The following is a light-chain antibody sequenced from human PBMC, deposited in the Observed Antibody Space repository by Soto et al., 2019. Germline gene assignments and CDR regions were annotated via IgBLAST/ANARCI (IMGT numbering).Light chain of an antibody. CDR2: DVS. V-gene: IGLV2-11*01. CDR1: SSDVGSYNL. Sequence: QSALTQPASVSGSPGQSITISCTGTSSDVGSYNLVSWYQQHPGKAPKLLIYDVSKRPSGVPDRFSGSKSGNTASLTLSGLQAEDEADYYCCSYAGSYTFDVFGTGTKLTVL. J-gene: IGLJ1*01. CDR3: CSYAGSYTFDV.